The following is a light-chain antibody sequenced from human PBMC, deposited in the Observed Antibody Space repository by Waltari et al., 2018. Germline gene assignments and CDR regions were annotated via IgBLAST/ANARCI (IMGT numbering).Light chain of an antibody. V-gene: IGLV2-11*01. Sequence: QSALTQPRSVSGSPGQSVTISCTGTSSDVGGYAYVFWYQHHPGKAPKLLICDVTKRPSGVPDRFSGSKSGNTASRTISGLQAEDEADYYCCSYAGSYTHVVFGGGTKLTVL. CDR3: CSYAGSYTHVV. CDR1: SSDVGGYAY. J-gene: IGLJ2*01. CDR2: DVT.